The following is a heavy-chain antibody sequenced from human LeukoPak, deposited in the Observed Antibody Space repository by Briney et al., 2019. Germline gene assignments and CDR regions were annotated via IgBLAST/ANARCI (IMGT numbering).Heavy chain of an antibody. D-gene: IGHD2-8*02. V-gene: IGHV1-2*02. Sequence: ASLKVSCKASGYTFTGYYMHWVRQAPGQGLEWMGWINPNSGATNYVQKFQGRVTMTRDTSVSTAYMELSRLTSDDTAVYYCARDLVGSTNWFDPWGQGTLVTVSS. J-gene: IGHJ5*02. CDR1: GYTFTGYY. CDR2: INPNSGAT. CDR3: ARDLVGSTNWFDP.